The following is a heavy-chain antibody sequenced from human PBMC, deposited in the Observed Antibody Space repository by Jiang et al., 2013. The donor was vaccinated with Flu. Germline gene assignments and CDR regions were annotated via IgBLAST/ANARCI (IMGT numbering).Heavy chain of an antibody. CDR2: INPSGGST. J-gene: IGHJ4*02. CDR3: ARDREYDSSGYYYVEPGY. D-gene: IGHD3-22*01. V-gene: IGHV1-46*01. Sequence: SGAEVKKPGASVKVSCKASGYTFTSYYMHWVRQAPGQGLEWMGIINPSGGSTSYAQKFQGRVTMTRDTSTSTVYMELSSLRSEDTAVYFCARDREYDSSGYYYVEPGYWGQGTLVTVSS. CDR1: GYTFTSYY.